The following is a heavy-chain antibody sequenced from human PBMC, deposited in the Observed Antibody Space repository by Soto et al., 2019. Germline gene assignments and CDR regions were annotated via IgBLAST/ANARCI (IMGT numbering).Heavy chain of an antibody. D-gene: IGHD2-15*01. J-gene: IGHJ4*02. CDR3: ARHHRYRSGSSCYALAY. CDR2: IYYSGST. V-gene: IGHV4-59*08. Sequence: SETLSLTCTVSGGSISSYYWSWIRQPPGKGLEWIGYIYYSGSTNYNPSLKSRVTISVDTSKNQFSLKLSSVTAADTAVYYCARHHRYRSGSSCYALAYWGQGTLVTVSS. CDR1: GGSISSYY.